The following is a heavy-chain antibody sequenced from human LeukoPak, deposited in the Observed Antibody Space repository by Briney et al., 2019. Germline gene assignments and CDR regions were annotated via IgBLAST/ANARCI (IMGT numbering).Heavy chain of an antibody. V-gene: IGHV1-69*05. CDR1: GGTFSSYA. D-gene: IGHD5-18*01. CDR3: ARHKPLFGYSYGYGYYYYHMDV. J-gene: IGHJ6*03. CDR2: IIPIFGTA. Sequence: SVKVSCKASGGTFSSYAISWVRQAPGQGLEWMGGIIPIFGTANYAQKFQGRVTITTDESTSTAYMELSSLRSEDTAVYYCARHKPLFGYSYGYGYYYYHMDVWGKGTTVTVSS.